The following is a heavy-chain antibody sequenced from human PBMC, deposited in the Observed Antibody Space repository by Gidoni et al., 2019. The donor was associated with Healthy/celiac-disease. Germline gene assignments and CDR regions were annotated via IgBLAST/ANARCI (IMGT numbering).Heavy chain of an antibody. D-gene: IGHD1-26*01. CDR1: GFTFSSSA. CDR3: AKVLGIVGATRGLCDY. J-gene: IGHJ4*02. V-gene: IGHV3-23*01. Sequence: EVQLLESGGGLVQPGGSLRLSCAASGFTFSSSAMSWVRQAPGKGLGWVSAISGSGGSTYYADSVKGRFTISRDNSKNTLYLQMNSLRAEDTAVYYCAKVLGIVGATRGLCDYWGQGTLVTVSS. CDR2: ISGSGGST.